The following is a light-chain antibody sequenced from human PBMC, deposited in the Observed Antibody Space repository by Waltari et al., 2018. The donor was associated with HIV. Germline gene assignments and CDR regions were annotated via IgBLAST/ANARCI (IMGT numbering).Light chain of an antibody. Sequence: QSALTQPASVSGSPGQSITISCTGTSSDVGGYKYVSWYLQQPGKAPKLLISEVSNRPSGVSNRFSGSKSGNTASLTISGLQAEDDADYYCSSYTTSSTWVFGGGTKLTVL. CDR3: SSYTTSSTWV. V-gene: IGLV2-14*01. CDR1: SSDVGGYKY. J-gene: IGLJ3*02. CDR2: EVS.